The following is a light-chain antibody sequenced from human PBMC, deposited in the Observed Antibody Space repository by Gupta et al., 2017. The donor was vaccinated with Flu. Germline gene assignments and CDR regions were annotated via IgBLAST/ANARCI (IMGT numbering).Light chain of an antibody. CDR2: EVS. Sequence: QSALTQPPSASGSPGQSVTISCTGTSSDVGGYNYVPWYQQQPGKAPKLMIYEVSKRPSGVPDRFLGFKSGNTAPLTVSGLQAEDEADYYCSSYAGSKGVFGTGTKVTVL. J-gene: IGLJ1*01. V-gene: IGLV2-8*01. CDR3: SSYAGSKGV. CDR1: SSDVGGYNY.